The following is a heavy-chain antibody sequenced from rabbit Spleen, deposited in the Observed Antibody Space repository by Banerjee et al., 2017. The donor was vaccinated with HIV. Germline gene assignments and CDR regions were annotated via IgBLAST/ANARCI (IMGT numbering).Heavy chain of an antibody. CDR1: GFSFSSRYY. CDR3: ARDLVAVIGWNFNL. D-gene: IGHD1-1*01. CDR2: IGSGATGNT. Sequence: QEQLVESGGGLVQPGGSLTLTCTASGFSFSSRYYMCWVRQAPGKGLEWIGCIGSGATGNTYYASWAKGRFTISKTSSTTLTLQMTSLTAADTASYFCARDLVAVIGWNFNLWGPGTLVTVS. V-gene: IGHV1S45*01. J-gene: IGHJ4*01.